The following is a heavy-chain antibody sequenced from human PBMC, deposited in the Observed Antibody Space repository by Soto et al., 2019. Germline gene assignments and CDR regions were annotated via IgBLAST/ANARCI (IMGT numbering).Heavy chain of an antibody. CDR1: GFTFSSYA. CDR3: ARPDYYYYGMDV. CDR2: ISGSGGST. Sequence: EVQLLESGGGLVQPGGSLRLSCAASGFTFSSYAMSWVRQAPGKGLEWVSAISGSGGSTYYADSVKGRFTISRDNSKNTLYLQMNSLRDEDTAVYYCARPDYYYYGMDVWGQGTTVTVSS. J-gene: IGHJ6*02. V-gene: IGHV3-23*01.